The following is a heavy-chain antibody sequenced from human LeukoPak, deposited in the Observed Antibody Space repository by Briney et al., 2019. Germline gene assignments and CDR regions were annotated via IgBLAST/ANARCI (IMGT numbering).Heavy chain of an antibody. D-gene: IGHD1-1*01. V-gene: IGHV3-30*02. CDR1: GFSFSPSG. CDR2: TRFDDSYK. CDR3: AKSSAGITWFDP. J-gene: IGHJ5*02. Sequence: GGSLRLSCAASGFSFSPSGMHWVRQAPGKGPEWVAFTRFDDSYKAYGDSVKGRFTISRDNSKNTLYLQMDSLRSDDTAVYYCAKSSAGITWFDPWGQGTLVTVSS.